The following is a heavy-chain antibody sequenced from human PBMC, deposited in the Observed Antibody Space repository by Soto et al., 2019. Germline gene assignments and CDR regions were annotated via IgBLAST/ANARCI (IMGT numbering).Heavy chain of an antibody. CDR2: TYYRSKWDN. J-gene: IGHJ4*02. D-gene: IGHD6-13*01. V-gene: IGHV6-1*01. CDR3: ARYSSNWRYFDY. Sequence: SQTLSLTCVISGDSVSSNSAAWNWIRQSPSRGLEWLGRTYYRSKWDNDYAVSLKSRITINPDTSKNQFSLQVNSVTPEDTALYYCARYSSNWRYFDYWGQGTLVTVSS. CDR1: GDSVSSNSAA.